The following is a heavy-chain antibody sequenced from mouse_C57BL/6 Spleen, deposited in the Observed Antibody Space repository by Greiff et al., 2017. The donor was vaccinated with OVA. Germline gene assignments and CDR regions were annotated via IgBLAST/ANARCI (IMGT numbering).Heavy chain of an antibody. Sequence: VKLQESGPGLVAPSQSLYITCTVSGFSLTSYGVSWVRQPTGKGLEWLGVIWGDGSTNYHSALIFRLSISKDNSKKQVFLKLNSLQTDDTATYYCAKTSYPLYAMDYWGQGTSVTVSS. CDR3: AKTSYPLYAMDY. CDR2: IWGDGST. J-gene: IGHJ4*01. CDR1: GFSLTSYG. V-gene: IGHV2-3*01.